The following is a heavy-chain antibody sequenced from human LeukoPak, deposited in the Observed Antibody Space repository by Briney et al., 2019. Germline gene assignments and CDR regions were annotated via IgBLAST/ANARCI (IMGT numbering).Heavy chain of an antibody. CDR1: GLTITSYT. D-gene: IGHD1-26*01. CDR2: NSSSGSGSII. V-gene: IGHV3-48*04. CDR3: TGPVVGASAS. Sequence: GGSLRLSCAAAGLTITSYTMNWVRPAPGKGLEGVSYNSSSGSGSIIYYADSVKGRFTISRDNAKNSLYLQMNSLRAEDTAVYYCTGPVVGASASWGQRTLVTVSS. J-gene: IGHJ5*02.